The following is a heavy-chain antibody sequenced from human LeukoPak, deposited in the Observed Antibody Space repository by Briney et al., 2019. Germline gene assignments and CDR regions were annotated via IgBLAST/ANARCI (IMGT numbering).Heavy chain of an antibody. CDR3: ARDEAYCGGDCYWY. J-gene: IGHJ4*02. V-gene: IGHV1-18*01. Sequence: GASVKVSCKASGGTFTSYGISWVRQAPGQGLEWMGWISAYNGNTNYAQKLQGRVTMTTDTSTSTAYMELRSLRSDDTAVYYCARDEAYCGGDCYWYWGQGTLVTVSS. CDR1: GGTFTSYG. CDR2: ISAYNGNT. D-gene: IGHD2-21*02.